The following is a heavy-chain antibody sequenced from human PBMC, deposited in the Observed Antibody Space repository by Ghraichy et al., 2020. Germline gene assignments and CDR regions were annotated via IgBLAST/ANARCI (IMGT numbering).Heavy chain of an antibody. Sequence: GGSLRLSCAASGFTFSDYYMSWIRQAPGKGLEWVSYISSSSSYTNYADSVKGRFTISRDNAKNSLYLQMNSLRAEDTAVYYCAREGSPALQQLDYWGQGTLVTVSS. CDR3: AREGSPALQQLDY. D-gene: IGHD6-13*01. J-gene: IGHJ4*02. CDR2: ISSSSSYT. V-gene: IGHV3-11*05. CDR1: GFTFSDYY.